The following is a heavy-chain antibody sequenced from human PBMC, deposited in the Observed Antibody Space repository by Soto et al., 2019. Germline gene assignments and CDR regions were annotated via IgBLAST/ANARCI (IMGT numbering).Heavy chain of an antibody. CDR3: ARVGLGAYDY. V-gene: IGHV1-69*01. J-gene: IGHJ4*02. Sequence: QVQLVQSGAEVKKPGSSVKVSCKASGGIFSNFAFNWMRQAPGQGLEWMGGIIPTLGTPHYAQKFLGRVTITAGESTRTVYMEMSRLTVEDTAVYYCARVGLGAYDYWGQGTLVIVSS. CDR1: GGIFSNFA. CDR2: IIPTLGTP. D-gene: IGHD6-19*01.